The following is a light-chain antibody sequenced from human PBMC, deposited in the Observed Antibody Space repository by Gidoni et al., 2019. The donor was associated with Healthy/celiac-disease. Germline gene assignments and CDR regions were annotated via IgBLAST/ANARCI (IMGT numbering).Light chain of an antibody. V-gene: IGKV1D-12*01. J-gene: IGKJ3*01. CDR1: QGISSW. Sequence: DIQMTQSPSSVSASVGDRVTITCRASQGISSWLAWDQQQPVKAPKLLIYAASSVQSGVPSRFSGSGSGTDFTLTISSLQPEDFATYYCQQANRFPLTVGPGTKVDIK. CDR2: AAS. CDR3: QQANRFPLT.